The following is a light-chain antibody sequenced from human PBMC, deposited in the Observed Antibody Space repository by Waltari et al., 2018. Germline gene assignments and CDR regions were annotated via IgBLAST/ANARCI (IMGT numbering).Light chain of an antibody. CDR2: RDD. Sequence: QSVLTQPPSASGTSGQRVTISCSGDNSNIGTNSVDWYQQFPGTAPKLRSYRDDQRPSGVPDRCSGSKSGTSASLAISGLLSEDEADYYCAAWDDSLNGYVFATGTKVTVL. V-gene: IGLV1-44*01. CDR3: AAWDDSLNGYV. CDR1: NSNIGTNS. J-gene: IGLJ1*01.